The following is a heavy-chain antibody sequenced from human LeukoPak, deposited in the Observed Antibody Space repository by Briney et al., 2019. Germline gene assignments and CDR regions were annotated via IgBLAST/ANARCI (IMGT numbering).Heavy chain of an antibody. J-gene: IGHJ4*02. D-gene: IGHD6-13*01. Sequence: GGSLTLSCAASGFTFKSYGMSWVRQAPGKGLECVSAISGGGDRILYADSVKGRFTISRDNSRNTLYLQMNSLRVDDTAVYYCTKERAEGPPDPLDYWGQGALVTVSS. V-gene: IGHV3-23*01. CDR1: GFTFKSYG. CDR2: ISGGGDRI. CDR3: TKERAEGPPDPLDY.